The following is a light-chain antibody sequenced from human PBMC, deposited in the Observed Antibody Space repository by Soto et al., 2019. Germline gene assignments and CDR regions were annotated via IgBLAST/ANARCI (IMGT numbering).Light chain of an antibody. J-gene: IGLJ2*01. CDR2: EVT. V-gene: IGLV2-8*01. CDR1: SSDVGAYKY. CDR3: SSNVGTNKMV. Sequence: QSALTQPPSASGSPGQSVTISCTGTSSDVGAYKYVSWYQQHPGKAPRLLIYEVTKRPSGVPDRFSGLKSGNTASLSVSGLQSEDEADYYCSSNVGTNKMVFGGGTKLTVL.